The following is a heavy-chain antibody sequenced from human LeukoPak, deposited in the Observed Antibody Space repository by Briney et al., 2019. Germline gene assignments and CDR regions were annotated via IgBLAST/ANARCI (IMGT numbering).Heavy chain of an antibody. CDR1: GYTFTIYY. CDR3: ARVDEGYGGNSPDFDY. V-gene: IGHV1-46*01. J-gene: IGHJ4*02. D-gene: IGHD4-23*01. CDR2: INPSGCST. Sequence: ASVKVSCKASGYTFTIYYMRWVRQAPGQAREGMGIINPSGCSTSYAQKFQGRVTMTRDMSTRTVYMELSSLRSEDTAVYYCARVDEGYGGNSPDFDYWGQGTLVTVSS.